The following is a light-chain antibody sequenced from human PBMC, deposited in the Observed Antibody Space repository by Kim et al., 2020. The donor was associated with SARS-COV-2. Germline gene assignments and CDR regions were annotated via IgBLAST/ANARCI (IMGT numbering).Light chain of an antibody. CDR3: QVWDSTTTV. CDR1: RLGDKY. CDR2: QDN. J-gene: IGLJ2*01. Sequence: SGSPRQTSRITCSRDRLGDKYFLWYRNKPSQVPEVGNYQDNTPPPRIPWPIPGSNPWDTATLTISGTQDVDEADYYCQVWDSTTTVFGGGTQLTVL. V-gene: IGLV3-1*01.